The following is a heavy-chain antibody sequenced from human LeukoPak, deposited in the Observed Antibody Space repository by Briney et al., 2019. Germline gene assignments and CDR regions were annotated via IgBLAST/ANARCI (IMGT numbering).Heavy chain of an antibody. CDR2: VKSKTDGGTT. CDR3: TSALLTWRELWLDY. J-gene: IGHJ4*02. Sequence: GGSLSLSCAASGFNFTNAWMSWVRQAPGKGLEWVGRVKSKTDGGTTDYAAPVKGRFTISRDDSKNTLFLQMNSLKTEDTAVYFCTSALLTWRELWLDYWGQGTLVTVSS. CDR1: GFNFTNAW. D-gene: IGHD3-10*01. V-gene: IGHV3-15*01.